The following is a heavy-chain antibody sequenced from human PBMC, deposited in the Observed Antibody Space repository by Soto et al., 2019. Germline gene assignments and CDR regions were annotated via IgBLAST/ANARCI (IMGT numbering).Heavy chain of an antibody. CDR2: ISSSSSYI. CDR3: ARDSAFSFDY. CDR1: GFTFSSYT. Sequence: GGSLRLSCAASGFTFSSYTMNWVRQAPGKGLEWVSSISSSSSYIYYADSVKGRFTISRDNSKNTLYLQMNSLIAEDTAVYYCARDSAFSFDYWGQGALVTVSS. J-gene: IGHJ4*02. V-gene: IGHV3-21*04.